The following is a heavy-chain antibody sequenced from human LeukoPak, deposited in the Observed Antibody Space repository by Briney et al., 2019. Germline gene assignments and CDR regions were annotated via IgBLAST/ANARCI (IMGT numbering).Heavy chain of an antibody. CDR3: ARYPGTTSYPLDY. D-gene: IGHD1-1*01. CDR2: INPNSGGT. V-gene: IGHV1-2*02. J-gene: IGHJ4*02. Sequence: ASVKVSCKASGYTFTGYYMHWVRQAPGQGLEWMGWINPNSGGTNYAQKFQGRVTMTRDTSISTAYMELSRLRSDDTAVYYCARYPGTTSYPLDYWGQGTLVTVSS. CDR1: GYTFTGYY.